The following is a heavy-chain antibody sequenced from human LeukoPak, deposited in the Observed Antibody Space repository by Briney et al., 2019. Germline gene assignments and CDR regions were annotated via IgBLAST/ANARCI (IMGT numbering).Heavy chain of an antibody. Sequence: GGSLRLSCTASGFTFSAYAMMWVRQAPGKGPEWVSAIRGGGTSEFYADSVKGRFRISRDNSKDTLFLQMNSLRAEDTAVYYCTRDPNGDYIGAFDMWGPGTMVTVSS. V-gene: IGHV3-23*01. CDR3: TRDPNGDYIGAFDM. J-gene: IGHJ3*02. D-gene: IGHD4-17*01. CDR2: IRGGGTSE. CDR1: GFTFSAYA.